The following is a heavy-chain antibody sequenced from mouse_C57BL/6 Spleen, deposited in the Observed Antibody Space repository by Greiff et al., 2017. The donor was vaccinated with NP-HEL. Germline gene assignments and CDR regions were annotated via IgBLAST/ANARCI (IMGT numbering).Heavy chain of an antibody. J-gene: IGHJ1*03. CDR2: ISSGSSTI. CDR3: AKDFYYDYDGPRDFDV. Sequence: EVMLMESGGGLVKPGGSLKLSCAASGFTFSDYGMHWVRQAPEKGLEWVAYISSGSSTIYYADTVKGRFTISRDNAKNTLFLQMTSLRSEDTAMYYCAKDFYYDYDGPRDFDVWGTGTTVTVSS. V-gene: IGHV5-17*01. CDR1: GFTFSDYG. D-gene: IGHD2-4*01.